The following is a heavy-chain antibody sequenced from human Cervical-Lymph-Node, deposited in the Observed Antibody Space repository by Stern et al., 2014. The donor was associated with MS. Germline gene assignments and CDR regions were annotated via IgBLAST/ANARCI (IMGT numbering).Heavy chain of an antibody. J-gene: IGHJ3*02. V-gene: IGHV5-51*03. CDR1: GYTFNNYW. CDR2: IHPGNSDP. CDR3: AIGHSSSWYNAISDAFDI. D-gene: IGHD6-13*01. Sequence: EVQLVESGAEVKKAGESLKISCQGSGYTFNNYWIGWVRQMPGKGLEWMGSIHPGNSDPRYSPSFQGQVTISADKSISTAYLQWNNLRASDSAMYYCAIGHSSSWYNAISDAFDIWGQGTMVTVSS.